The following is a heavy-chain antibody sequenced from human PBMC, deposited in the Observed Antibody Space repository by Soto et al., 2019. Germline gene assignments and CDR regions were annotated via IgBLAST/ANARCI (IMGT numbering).Heavy chain of an antibody. Sequence: PGGSLRLSCAASGFTFSNAWMNWVRQAPGKGLEWVGRIKRKNERDTTDYAAPVKGRFTISRDDSIHTLYLQLNSLKTEDTAVYYCTRGGPLGNYFDYWGQGTLVTVSS. CDR2: IKRKNERDTT. CDR1: GFTFSNAW. D-gene: IGHD2-15*01. V-gene: IGHV3-15*07. CDR3: TRGGPLGNYFDY. J-gene: IGHJ4*02.